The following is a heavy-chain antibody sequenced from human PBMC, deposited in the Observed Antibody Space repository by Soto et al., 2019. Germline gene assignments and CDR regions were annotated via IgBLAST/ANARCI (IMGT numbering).Heavy chain of an antibody. D-gene: IGHD2-2*01. CDR1: GFSLSTTEEG. CDR2: IYWDDDE. Sequence: QITLKESGPTLVNPTQTLTLTCTFSGFSLSTTEEGVGWVRQPPGKALEWLARIYWDDDERYSPSLKSRITITKDTAKIQVVITMTNVDPVDTATYYCAHGSCSSADCYPNPYLHYWGQGILVTISS. CDR3: AHGSCSSADCYPNPYLHY. J-gene: IGHJ4*02. V-gene: IGHV2-5*02.